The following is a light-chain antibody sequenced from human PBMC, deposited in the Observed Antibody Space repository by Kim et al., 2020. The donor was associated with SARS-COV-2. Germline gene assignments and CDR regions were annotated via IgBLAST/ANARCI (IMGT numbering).Light chain of an antibody. CDR2: GAS. J-gene: IGKJ2*01. CDR1: QSVSNSY. CDR3: QQYGSSPPYT. V-gene: IGKV3-20*01. Sequence: EIVLTQSPGTLSLSPGERATLSCRASQSVSNSYLAWYQQKPGQAPRLLIYGASSRATGIPDRFSGSGSGTDFILTISRLEPEDFAVYYWQQYGSSPPYTFGQGTKLEI.